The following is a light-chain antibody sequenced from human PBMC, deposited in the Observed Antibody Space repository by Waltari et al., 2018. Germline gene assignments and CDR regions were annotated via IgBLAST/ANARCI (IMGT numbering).Light chain of an antibody. CDR1: ASDMGNHIF. CDR2: DVS. J-gene: IGLJ3*02. V-gene: IGLV2-14*03. CDR3: NSYTTKGTLVV. Sequence: QSALTQPASVSASPGQSITISCTGTASDMGNHIFVSWYRQHPGKAPQLVIYDVSRRPSDISPRFSGSKSGTTASLTIFGLQPEDEADYYCNSYTTKGTLVVFGGGTKLTVL.